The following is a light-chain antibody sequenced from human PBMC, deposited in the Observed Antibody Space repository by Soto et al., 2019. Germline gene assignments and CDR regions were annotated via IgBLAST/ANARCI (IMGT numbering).Light chain of an antibody. CDR1: QSVGSN. CDR3: QQHNYWPS. Sequence: EIVMTQSPVTVSVSPGERATLSCRASQSVGSNLAWYQQKPGQAPRLLLYGASTRATGIPGRFSGSGSGTEFTLTITSLQSEDFAVYYCQQHNYWPSFGQGTKLEFK. CDR2: GAS. J-gene: IGKJ2*01. V-gene: IGKV3-15*01.